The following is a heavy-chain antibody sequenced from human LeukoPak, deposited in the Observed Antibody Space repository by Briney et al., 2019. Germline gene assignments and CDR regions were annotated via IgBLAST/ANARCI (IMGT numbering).Heavy chain of an antibody. CDR1: GFSLSIYD. CDR2: TGLSSSL. D-gene: IGHD2-15*01. J-gene: IGHJ5*02. CDR3: ARERSYCSGATCSLDL. V-gene: IGHV3-21*01. Sequence: GGSLRFSCAASGFSLSIYDMVWVRQAPGKGLEWIASTGLSSSLGYADSVKGRFTISRDNGENSVYLQMNSLRAEDTAVYFCARERSYCSGATCSLDLWGQGTLVTVSS.